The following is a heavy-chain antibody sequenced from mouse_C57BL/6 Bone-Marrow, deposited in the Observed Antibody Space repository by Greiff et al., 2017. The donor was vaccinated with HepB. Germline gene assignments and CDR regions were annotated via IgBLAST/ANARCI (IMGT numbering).Heavy chain of an antibody. D-gene: IGHD2-4*01. J-gene: IGHJ3*01. CDR3: ARSSTMRTARGFAY. CDR1: GYAFTNYL. V-gene: IGHV1-54*01. Sequence: QVQLQQSGAELVRPGTSVKVSCKASGYAFTNYLIEWVKQRHGQGLEWIGVINPGSGGTNYNEKFKGKATLTADKSSSTAYMQLSSLTSEDAAVYYCARSSTMRTARGFAYWGQGTLVTVSA. CDR2: INPGSGGT.